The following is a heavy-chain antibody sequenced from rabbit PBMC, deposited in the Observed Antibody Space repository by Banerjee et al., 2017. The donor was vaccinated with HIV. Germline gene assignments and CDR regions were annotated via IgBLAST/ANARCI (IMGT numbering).Heavy chain of an antibody. Sequence: QEQLVESGGGLVQPEGSLTLTCTASGFSFSSYWIWWVRQAPGKGLEWIAYISGNGRSTYYASWAKGRFTISKTSSTTVTLQMTSLTAADTATYFCARHIYGYDTSIWGFPYFDLWGPGTLVTVS. CDR3: ARHIYGYDTSIWGFPYFDL. V-gene: IGHV1S45*01. CDR2: ISGNGRST. D-gene: IGHD6-1*01. J-gene: IGHJ4*01. CDR1: GFSFSSYW.